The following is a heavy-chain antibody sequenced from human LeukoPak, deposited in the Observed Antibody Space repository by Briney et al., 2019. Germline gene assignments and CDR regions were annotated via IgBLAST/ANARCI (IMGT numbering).Heavy chain of an antibody. Sequence: GASVKVSCKASGGTFSSYAISWVRQAPGQGLEWMGGIIPIFGTANYAQKFQGRVTITRDTSASTAYMELSSLRSEDTAVYYCARDPGVDYGHRNWFDPWGQGTLVTVSS. D-gene: IGHD4-17*01. V-gene: IGHV1-69*05. CDR2: IIPIFGTA. J-gene: IGHJ5*02. CDR3: ARDPGVDYGHRNWFDP. CDR1: GGTFSSYA.